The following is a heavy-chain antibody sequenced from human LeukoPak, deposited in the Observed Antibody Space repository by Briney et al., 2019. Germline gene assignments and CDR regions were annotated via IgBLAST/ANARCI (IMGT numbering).Heavy chain of an antibody. D-gene: IGHD6-13*01. CDR2: IYYSGST. J-gene: IGHJ5*02. Sequence: PSETLSLTCTVSGGSISTYYWSWIRQPPGKGLEWIGYIYYSGSTNYNPSLKSRVTISVDTSKNQFSLKLSSVTAADTAVYYCARTMLAPRSSSPNWFDPWGQGTLVTVSS. V-gene: IGHV4-59*01. CDR3: ARTMLAPRSSSPNWFDP. CDR1: GGSISTYY.